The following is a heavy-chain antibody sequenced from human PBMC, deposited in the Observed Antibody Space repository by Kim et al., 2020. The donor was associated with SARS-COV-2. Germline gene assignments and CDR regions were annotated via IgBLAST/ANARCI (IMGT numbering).Heavy chain of an antibody. J-gene: IGHJ4*02. D-gene: IGHD5-12*01. CDR1: GFTFSTYW. CDR2: INQDGIQS. V-gene: IGHV3-7*01. Sequence: GGSLRLSCVTSGFTFSTYWMSWVRQAPGKGLEWVANINQDGIQSNYVDSVKGRFTLSRDNAKKSLYLQMNSLRGEDTAVYYCARLDNSGYHHRSDYWDQGTLVTVSS. CDR3: ARLDNSGYHHRSDY.